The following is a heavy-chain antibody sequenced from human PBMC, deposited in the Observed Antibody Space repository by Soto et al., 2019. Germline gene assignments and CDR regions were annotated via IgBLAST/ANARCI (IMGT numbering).Heavy chain of an antibody. CDR3: AKGLLEWLLPNWFDP. CDR2: ISGSGGST. D-gene: IGHD3-3*01. CDR1: GFTFSSYA. J-gene: IGHJ5*02. Sequence: GGSLRLSCAASGFTFSSYAMSWVRQAPWKGLEWVSAISGSGGSTYYADSVKGRFTISRDNSKNTLYLQMNSLRAEDTAVYYCAKGLLEWLLPNWFDPWGQGTLVTVSS. V-gene: IGHV3-23*01.